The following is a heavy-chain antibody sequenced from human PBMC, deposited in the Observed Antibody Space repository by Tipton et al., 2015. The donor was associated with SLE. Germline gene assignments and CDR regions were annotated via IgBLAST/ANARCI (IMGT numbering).Heavy chain of an antibody. CDR1: GFTFCSYA. D-gene: IGHD2-21*01. V-gene: IGHV3-30*04. Sequence: SLRLSCAASGFTFCSYAMHWVRQAPGKGLEWVAVISYDGSNKYYADSVKGRFTISRDNSKNTLYLQMNSLRAEDTAVYYCASAILWWYFDYWGQGTLVTVSS. J-gene: IGHJ4*02. CDR2: ISYDGSNK. CDR3: ASAILWWYFDY.